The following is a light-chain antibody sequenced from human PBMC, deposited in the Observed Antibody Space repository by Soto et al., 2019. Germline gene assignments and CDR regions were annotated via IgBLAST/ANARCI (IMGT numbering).Light chain of an antibody. CDR2: GAS. CDR3: QQDYNLQT. J-gene: IGKJ1*01. V-gene: IGKV3D-7*01. Sequence: PGERVTLSCRASQSVSSSYLTWYQQKPGQAPRLLIYGASTRATSIPARFSGSGSWTDFTLTTSSLQPEDFAVYYSQQDYNLQTFGQGTKVEIK. CDR1: QSVSSSY.